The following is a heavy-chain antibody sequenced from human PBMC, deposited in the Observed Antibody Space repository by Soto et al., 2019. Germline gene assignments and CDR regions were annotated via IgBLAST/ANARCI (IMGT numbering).Heavy chain of an antibody. D-gene: IGHD6-19*01. CDR3: ARARGSRLIKIAVAGLNFDY. V-gene: IGHV3-33*01. CDR1: GFTFSSYG. Sequence: GGSLRLSCAASGFTFSSYGMHWVRQAPGKGLEWVAVIWYDGSNKYYADSVKGRFTISRDNSKNTLYLQMNSLRAEDTAVYYCARARGSRLIKIAVAGLNFDYWGQGTLVTVSS. CDR2: IWYDGSNK. J-gene: IGHJ4*02.